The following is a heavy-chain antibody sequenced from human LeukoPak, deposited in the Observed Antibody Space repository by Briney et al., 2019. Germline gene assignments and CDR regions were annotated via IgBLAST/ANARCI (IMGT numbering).Heavy chain of an antibody. CDR2: INHSGST. J-gene: IGHJ5*02. CDR3: ARDRWDRTSSWFDP. D-gene: IGHD2-2*01. Sequence: PSETLSLTCAVYGGSFSGYYWSWIRQPPGKGLEWIGEINHSGSTYYNPSLKSRVTISVDTSKNQFSLKLSSVTAADTAVYYCARDRWDRTSSWFDPWGQGTLVTVSS. V-gene: IGHV4-34*09. CDR1: GGSFSGYY.